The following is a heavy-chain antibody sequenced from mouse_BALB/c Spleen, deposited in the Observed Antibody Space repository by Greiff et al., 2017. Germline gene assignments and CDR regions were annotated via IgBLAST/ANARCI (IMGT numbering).Heavy chain of an antibody. CDR1: GFTFSDYY. J-gene: IGHJ4*01. D-gene: IGHD1-1*01. V-gene: IGHV5-4*02. Sequence: EVKLVESGGGLVKPGGSLKLSCAASGFTFSDYYMYWVRQTPEKRLEWVATISDGGSYTYYPDSVKGRFTISRDNAKNNLYLQMSSLKSEDTAMYYCASDPYCYGSSSYAMDYWGQGTSVTVSS. CDR2: ISDGGSYT. CDR3: ASDPYCYGSSSYAMDY.